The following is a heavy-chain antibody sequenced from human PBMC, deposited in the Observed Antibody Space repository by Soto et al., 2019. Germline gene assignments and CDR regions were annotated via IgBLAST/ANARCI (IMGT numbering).Heavy chain of an antibody. J-gene: IGHJ4*02. D-gene: IGHD3-10*01. Sequence: GGSLRLSCAASGFTFSDYYMSWIRQAPGKGLECISYINSSSYIYYADSVKGRFTISRDNAKNSLYLQMNSLRAEDTAVYYCARDSDSSYYFDYWGQGTLVTVSS. CDR1: GFTFSDYY. CDR2: INSSSYI. V-gene: IGHV3-11*06. CDR3: ARDSDSSYYFDY.